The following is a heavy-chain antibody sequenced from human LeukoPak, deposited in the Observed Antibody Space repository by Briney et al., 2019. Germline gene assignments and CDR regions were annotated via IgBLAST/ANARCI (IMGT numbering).Heavy chain of an antibody. V-gene: IGHV3-30*04. CDR3: AKDFSVYYYDSRVLDY. J-gene: IGHJ4*02. D-gene: IGHD3-22*01. CDR1: GFTFSSYA. Sequence: PGRSLRLSCAASGFTFSSYAMHWVRQAPGKGLEWVAVISYDGSNKYYADSVKGRFTISRDNSKNTLYLQMNSLRPEDTAVYYCAKDFSVYYYDSRVLDYWGQGTLVTVSS. CDR2: ISYDGSNK.